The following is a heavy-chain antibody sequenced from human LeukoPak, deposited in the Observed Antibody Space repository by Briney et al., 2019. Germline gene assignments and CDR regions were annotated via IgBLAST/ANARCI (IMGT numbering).Heavy chain of an antibody. CDR1: GGSFSGYY. V-gene: IGHV4-34*01. CDR3: ARGSMSSWYSSPSY. Sequence: PSETLSLTCAVYGGSFSGYYWSWIRQPPGKGLEWIGEINHSGSTNYNPSLKSRVTISVDTSKNQFSLKLSSVTAADTAVYYCARGSMSSWYSSPSYWGQGTLVTVSS. CDR2: INHSGST. D-gene: IGHD6-13*01. J-gene: IGHJ4*02.